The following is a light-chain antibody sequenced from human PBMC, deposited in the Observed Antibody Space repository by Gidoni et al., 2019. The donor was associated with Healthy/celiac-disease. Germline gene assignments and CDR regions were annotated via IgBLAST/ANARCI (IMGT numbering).Light chain of an antibody. J-gene: IGKJ4*02. CDR3: RQYNNWPSLT. CDR1: QSVSSN. V-gene: IGKV3-15*01. Sequence: EIVMTQSPATLSVSPGERATLTCRASQSVSSNLAWYQQKPGQAPRLLIYGASTRATGIPARCSSSGSGTEYTLTISSLQSEDVAVYYCRQYNNWPSLTFGGGTKVEIK. CDR2: GAS.